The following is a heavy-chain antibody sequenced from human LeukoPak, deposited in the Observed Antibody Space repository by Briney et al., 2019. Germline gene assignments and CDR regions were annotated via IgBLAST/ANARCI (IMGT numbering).Heavy chain of an antibody. CDR1: GGSFSGYS. V-gene: IGHV4-34*01. CDR3: ARGKRLVRFDY. Sequence: SETLSLTCAVSGGSFSGYSWSWIRQPPGKGLEWIGEINHSGSTNYNPSRKSRVTISVDTSKNQFSLKLSSVTAADTAVYYCARGKRLVRFDYWGQGTLVTVSS. D-gene: IGHD6-19*01. J-gene: IGHJ4*02. CDR2: INHSGST.